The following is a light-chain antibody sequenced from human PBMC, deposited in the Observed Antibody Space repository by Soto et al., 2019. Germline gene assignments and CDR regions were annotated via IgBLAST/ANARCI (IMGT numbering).Light chain of an antibody. Sequence: EVVMTQSPATLSVSPGERATLSCRASQSISSNLAWYQQKPGQAPRLLIYVASTRASGISARFSGSGSGTDFTLTISSLQSEDFAVYYCQQYDNWPPWTFGQGTKVEIK. CDR2: VAS. CDR3: QQYDNWPPWT. J-gene: IGKJ1*01. CDR1: QSISSN. V-gene: IGKV3-15*01.